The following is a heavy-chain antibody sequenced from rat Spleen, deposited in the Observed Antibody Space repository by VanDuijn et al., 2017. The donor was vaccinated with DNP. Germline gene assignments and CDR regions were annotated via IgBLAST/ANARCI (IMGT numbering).Heavy chain of an antibody. D-gene: IGHD1-10*01. J-gene: IGHJ2*01. CDR3: TTETRDY. V-gene: IGHV5-19*01. CDR1: GFTFSNYG. CDR2: ITPSGGNT. Sequence: EVQLVESGGGLVQPGRSLKLSCAASGFTFSNYGMAWVRQAPTKGLEWVASITPSGGNTYYRDSVKGRFTISRDNAKSTLYLQMDSLRSEDTATYYCTTETRDYWGQGVMVTVSS.